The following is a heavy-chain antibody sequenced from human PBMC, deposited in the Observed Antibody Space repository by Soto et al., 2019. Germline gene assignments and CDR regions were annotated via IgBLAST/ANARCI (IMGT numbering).Heavy chain of an antibody. J-gene: IGHJ4*02. CDR2: ISYDGSNK. Sequence: PGGSLRLSCAASGFTFSSYGMHWARQAPGKGLEWVAVISYDGSNKYYADSVKGRFTISRDNAKNSLYLQMNSLKAEDTAVYYCARDRITYYYDSSGYHFDYWGQGTLVTVSS. V-gene: IGHV3-30*03. D-gene: IGHD3-22*01. CDR3: ARDRITYYYDSSGYHFDY. CDR1: GFTFSSYG.